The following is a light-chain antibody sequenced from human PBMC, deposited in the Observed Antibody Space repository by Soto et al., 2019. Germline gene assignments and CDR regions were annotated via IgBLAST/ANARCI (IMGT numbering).Light chain of an antibody. J-gene: IGKJ1*01. CDR1: QSIGSW. CDR3: QQYNNYWT. V-gene: IGKV1-5*03. Sequence: DIPMTQSPSTLSASVGDRVTITCRASQSIGSWLAWYQQRPGKAPKLLIYQAANLESGVPSRFSGSGSGTAFTLAISSLQPEDFETYYCQQYNNYWTFGQGTKVEIK. CDR2: QAA.